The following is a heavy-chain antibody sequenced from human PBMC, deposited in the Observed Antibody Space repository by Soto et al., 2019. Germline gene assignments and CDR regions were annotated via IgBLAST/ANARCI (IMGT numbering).Heavy chain of an antibody. J-gene: IGHJ5*02. Sequence: QVQLVQSGAEVKKPGASVKVSCKASGYTFTSYAMHWVRQAPGQRLEWMGWINAGNGNTKYSQKFKGRVTITRDTSARTAYMELSSLRSEDTAVYYCARVFRSGDADWFDPWGQGTLVTVSS. CDR2: INAGNGNT. D-gene: IGHD2-15*01. V-gene: IGHV1-3*01. CDR1: GYTFTSYA. CDR3: ARVFRSGDADWFDP.